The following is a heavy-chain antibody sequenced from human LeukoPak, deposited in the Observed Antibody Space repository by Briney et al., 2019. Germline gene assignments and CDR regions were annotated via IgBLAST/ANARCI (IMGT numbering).Heavy chain of an antibody. CDR2: IYYSGST. J-gene: IGHJ4*02. CDR3: AREGLNDFWSGYYSYYFDY. Sequence: PSQTLSLTCTVSGGSISSGDYYWSWIRQPPRKGLEWIGYIYYSGSTYYNPSLKSRVTISVDTSKNQFSLKLSSVTAADTAVYYCAREGLNDFWSGYYSYYFDYWGQGTLVTVSS. CDR1: GGSISSGDYY. V-gene: IGHV4-30-4*01. D-gene: IGHD3-3*01.